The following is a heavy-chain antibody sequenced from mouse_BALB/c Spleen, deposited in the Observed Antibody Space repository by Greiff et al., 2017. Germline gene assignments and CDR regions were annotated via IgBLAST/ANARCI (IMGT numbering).Heavy chain of an antibody. V-gene: IGHV5-12-2*01. J-gene: IGHJ1*01. CDR1: GFTFSSYT. D-gene: IGHD2-4*01. Sequence: EVQVVESGGGLVQPGGSLKLSCAASGFTFSSYTMSWVRQTPEKRLEWVAYISNGGGSTYYPDTVKGRFTISRDNAKNTLYLQMSSLKSEDTAMYYCARQESTMITTGGYGYFDVWGAGTTVTVSS. CDR2: ISNGGGST. CDR3: ARQESTMITTGGYGYFDV.